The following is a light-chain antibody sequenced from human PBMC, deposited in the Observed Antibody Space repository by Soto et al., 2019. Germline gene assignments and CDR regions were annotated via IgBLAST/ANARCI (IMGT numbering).Light chain of an antibody. CDR2: AAP. CDR1: ENIFKY. J-gene: IGKJ4*01. CDR3: QHYNTRSIA. Sequence: DIQMIQSPATLSASVGDRITITCRASENIFKYVAWYQQTSGSAPNLLIYAAPDLESGVPSRFSGSGSGTEFSLTIDNLQPNDSATYYCQHYNTRSIAFGGGTKVDVK. V-gene: IGKV1-5*01.